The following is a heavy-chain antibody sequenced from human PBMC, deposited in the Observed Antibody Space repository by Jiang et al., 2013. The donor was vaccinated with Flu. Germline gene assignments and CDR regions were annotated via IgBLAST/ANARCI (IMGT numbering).Heavy chain of an antibody. CDR2: ISGSGGST. CDR1: GFTFSSYA. V-gene: IGHV3-23*01. CDR3: AKLRERYYYYYGMDV. J-gene: IGHJ6*02. D-gene: IGHD1-26*01. Sequence: LVQPGGRLRLSCAASGFTFSSYAMSWVRRAPGKGLEWVSAISGSGGSTYYADSVKGRFTISRDNSKNTLYLQMNSLRAEDTAVYYCAKLRERYYYYYGMDVWGQGTTVTVSS.